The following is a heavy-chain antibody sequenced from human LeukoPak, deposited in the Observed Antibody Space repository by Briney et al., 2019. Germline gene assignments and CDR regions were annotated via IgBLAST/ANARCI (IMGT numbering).Heavy chain of an antibody. CDR3: ARLEWQLLRYSFDF. CDR1: GXSISSSSYY. CDR2: ISYSWSG. J-gene: IGHJ3*01. Sequence: SETLSLTCTVSGXSISSSSYYWGWIRQPPGKGLEWIGSISYSWSGYYNPSLKRRVTMSVDTSKNQFSLKLSSVTAADTAVYYCARLEWQLLRYSFDFWGQGTMVTVSS. D-gene: IGHD1-26*01. V-gene: IGHV4-39*01.